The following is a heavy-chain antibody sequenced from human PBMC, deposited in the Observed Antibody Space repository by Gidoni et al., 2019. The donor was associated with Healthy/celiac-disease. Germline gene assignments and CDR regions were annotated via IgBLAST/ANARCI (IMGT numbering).Heavy chain of an antibody. CDR2: ISSSSSTI. CDR1: GFTFSSYS. J-gene: IGHJ6*02. CDR3: ARVGICSSTSCYTLGYGMDV. D-gene: IGHD2-2*02. V-gene: IGHV3-48*04. Sequence: EVQLVESGGGLVQPGGSLRLSCAASGFTFSSYSMNWVRQAPGKGLEWVSYISSSSSTIYYADSVKGRFTISRDNAKNSLYLQMNSLRAEDTAVYYCARVGICSSTSCYTLGYGMDVWGQGTTVTVSS.